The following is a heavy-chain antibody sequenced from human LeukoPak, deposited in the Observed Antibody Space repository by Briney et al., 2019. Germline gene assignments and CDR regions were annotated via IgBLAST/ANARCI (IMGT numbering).Heavy chain of an antibody. CDR2: IDTSSRYI. D-gene: IGHD5-18*01. V-gene: IGHV3-21*01. Sequence: GGSLRLSCAPSGFTFSSYSMNWVRQAPGKGLEWVSSIDTSSRYIYYGDSVKGRFTISRDNAKNSLYLQMNSLRAEDTAVYYCARRDKNERGHSYGFDYWGQGTLVTVSS. CDR1: GFTFSSYS. J-gene: IGHJ4*02. CDR3: ARRDKNERGHSYGFDY.